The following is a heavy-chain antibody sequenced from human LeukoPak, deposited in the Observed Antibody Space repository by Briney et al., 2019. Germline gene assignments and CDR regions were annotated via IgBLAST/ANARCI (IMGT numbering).Heavy chain of an antibody. CDR1: LDSTTSNF. V-gene: IGHV4-4*02. D-gene: IGHD3-16*02. Sequence: SETLSLTCTVSLDSTTSNFWSWVRQPPGKGLEWIGEIHRSGSTNYNPSLQRRVTISIDRPKNQIALELSSVTAADTAVYYCAREIIGGFNPGAYWGQGTLVTVSS. CDR3: AREIIGGFNPGAY. J-gene: IGHJ4*02. CDR2: IHRSGST.